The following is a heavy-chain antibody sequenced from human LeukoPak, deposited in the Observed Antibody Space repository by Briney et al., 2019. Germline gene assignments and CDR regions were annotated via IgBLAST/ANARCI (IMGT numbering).Heavy chain of an antibody. V-gene: IGHV3-74*01. J-gene: IGHJ4*02. D-gene: IGHD6-13*01. Sequence: GGSERLSCAASGFTFSRYWMHWVRQAPGKGLVWVSHISSDGSSTTHADSVKGRFTISRDNAKNTLYLHMNSLRAEDTAVYYCARAGYSLGYDYWGQGTLVTVSS. CDR3: ARAGYSLGYDY. CDR1: GFTFSRYW. CDR2: ISSDGSST.